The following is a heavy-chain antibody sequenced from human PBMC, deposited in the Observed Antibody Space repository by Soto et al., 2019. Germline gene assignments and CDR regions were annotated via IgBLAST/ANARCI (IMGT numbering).Heavy chain of an antibody. J-gene: IGHJ6*03. CDR1: GGSISSSSNH. CDR2: IYYSENA. D-gene: IGHD3-3*01. Sequence: SETVSLTCTVSGGSISSSSNHWGWILHPPGKGLEWIGNIYYSENAYYNPSLKSRVTISVDTSKNQFSLRLSSVTAADTAVYYCARRPILRFLEGKYMDVWGKGTTVTVSS. V-gene: IGHV4-39*01. CDR3: ARRPILRFLEGKYMDV.